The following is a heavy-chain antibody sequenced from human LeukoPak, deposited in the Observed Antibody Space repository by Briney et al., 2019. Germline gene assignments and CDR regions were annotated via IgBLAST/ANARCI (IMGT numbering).Heavy chain of an antibody. CDR2: INWNGGST. CDR1: GFTFDDYG. V-gene: IGHV3-20*04. CDR3: ARDAPAGYSGYDYAPGY. D-gene: IGHD5-12*01. J-gene: IGHJ4*02. Sequence: GGSLRLSCAASGFTFDDYGMSWVRQAPGKGLEWVSGINWNGGSTGYADSVKGRFTISRDNAKNSLHLQMNSLRAEDTALYYCARDAPAGYSGYDYAPGYWGQGTLVTVSS.